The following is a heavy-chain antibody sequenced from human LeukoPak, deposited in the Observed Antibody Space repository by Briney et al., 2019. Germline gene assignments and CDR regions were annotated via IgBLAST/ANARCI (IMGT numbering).Heavy chain of an antibody. Sequence: SETLSLTCTVSGGSISNYYWSWIRQPAGKGLEWLGRIYTSGSTNYNPSLKSRVTISVDTSKNQFSLKLSSVTAADTAVYYCARGGGPAGYYMDVWDKGTTVTVSS. J-gene: IGHJ6*03. CDR3: ARGGGPAGYYMDV. V-gene: IGHV4-4*07. CDR2: IYTSGST. CDR1: GGSISNYY. D-gene: IGHD3-16*01.